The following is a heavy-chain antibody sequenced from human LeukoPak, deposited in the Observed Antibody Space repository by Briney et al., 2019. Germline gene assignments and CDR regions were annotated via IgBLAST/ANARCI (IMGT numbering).Heavy chain of an antibody. Sequence: GGSLRLSCAASGFTFSSYSMNWIRQAPGKGLEWVSSISSSSSYIYYADSVKGRFTISRDNAKNSLYLQMNSLRAEDTAVYYCARDPTMTSWSDPWGQGTLVTVSS. CDR3: ARDPTMTSWSDP. D-gene: IGHD3-22*01. CDR2: ISSSSSYI. CDR1: GFTFSSYS. J-gene: IGHJ5*02. V-gene: IGHV3-21*01.